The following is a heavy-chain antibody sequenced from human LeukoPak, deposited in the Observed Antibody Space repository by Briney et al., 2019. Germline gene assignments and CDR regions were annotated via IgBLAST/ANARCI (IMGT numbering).Heavy chain of an antibody. CDR1: GGSISSYY. J-gene: IGHJ4*02. CDR3: ARGQGTVTTH. D-gene: IGHD4-17*01. CDR2: INHSGSA. V-gene: IGHV4-34*01. Sequence: SETLSLTCTVSGGSISSYYWTWIRQPPGKGLEWIGEINHSGSANYNPSLKSRVTISLDTSKNQFSLKLSSVTAADTTVYYCARGQGTVTTHWGQGTLVTVSS.